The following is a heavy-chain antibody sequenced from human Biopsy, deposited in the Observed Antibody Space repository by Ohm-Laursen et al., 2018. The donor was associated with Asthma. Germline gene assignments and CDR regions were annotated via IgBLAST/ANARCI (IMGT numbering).Heavy chain of an antibody. D-gene: IGHD6-13*01. V-gene: IGHV3-30*04. J-gene: IGHJ4*02. CDR3: AKDRSGTWYGFDY. CDR1: GFTFDNYT. CDR2: ISYDGRNT. Sequence: SLRLSCAASGFTFDNYTMHWVRQAPGKGLEWVTIISYDGRNTYYADSVEGRFTISRDNSQNTLYLHMDSLSAEDTAVYYCAKDRSGTWYGFDYWGQGTLVTVSS.